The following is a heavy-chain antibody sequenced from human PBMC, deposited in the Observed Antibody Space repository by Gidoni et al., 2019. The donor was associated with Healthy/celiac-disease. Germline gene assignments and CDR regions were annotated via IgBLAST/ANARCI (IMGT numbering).Heavy chain of an antibody. J-gene: IGHJ6*02. V-gene: IGHV2-70*15. Sequence: QVTLRESGPALVKPTQTLTLTCTFSGFSLSTNGMCVSWIRQPPGKALEWLARIDWDDDKYYSTSLKTRLTISKDTSKNQVVLTMTNMDPVDTATYYCARTRGNYYYYYGMDVWGQGTTVTVSS. CDR2: IDWDDDK. CDR1: GFSLSTNGMC. CDR3: ARTRGNYYYYYGMDV.